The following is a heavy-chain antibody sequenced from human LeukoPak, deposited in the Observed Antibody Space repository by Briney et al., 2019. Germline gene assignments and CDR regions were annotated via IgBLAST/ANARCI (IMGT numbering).Heavy chain of an antibody. CDR2: IFTTGNT. V-gene: IGHV4-61*02. J-gene: IGHJ5*02. D-gene: IGHD2-21*02. CDR1: GGSISSGDHY. Sequence: ASQTLSLTCTVSGGSISSGDHYWTWIRQPAGKGLEWIGRIFTTGNTDYNPSLKSRVTISVDTFKNQFSLKLSSVTAADTAVYYCARHGRCGGDCYLLGFDPWGQGTLVTVSS. CDR3: ARHGRCGGDCYLLGFDP.